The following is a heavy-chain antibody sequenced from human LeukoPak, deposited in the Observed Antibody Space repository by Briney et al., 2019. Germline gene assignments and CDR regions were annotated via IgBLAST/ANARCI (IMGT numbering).Heavy chain of an antibody. Sequence: PSETLSLTCNVSGYSIIRGYYWDWFRQPPGKGLEWIGNIYRDGGTVYNPSLKSRLTISVDTSKNHFSLQLSSVTAADTAVYFCARGRVSSSSWQSVYYYYLYMDVWGKGSTVTVSS. V-gene: IGHV4-38-2*02. CDR2: IYRDGGT. CDR1: GYSIIRGYY. CDR3: ARGRVSSSSWQSVYYYYLYMDV. D-gene: IGHD6-13*01. J-gene: IGHJ6*03.